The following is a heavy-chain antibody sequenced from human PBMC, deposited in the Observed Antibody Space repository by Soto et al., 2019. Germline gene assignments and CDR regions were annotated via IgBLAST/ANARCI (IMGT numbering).Heavy chain of an antibody. D-gene: IGHD6-6*01. V-gene: IGHV1-18*01. J-gene: IGHJ4*02. CDR1: GYTFTSYG. Sequence: QVQLVQSGPEVKKPGASVKVPCKASGYTFTSYGISWVRQAPGQGLEWMGWISAYNGNTNYAQKLQGRVTMTTDTSTSAADMELRSLTSDDTAVYYCARVPLDVAARPSFDYWGQGTVVTVSS. CDR2: ISAYNGNT. CDR3: ARVPLDVAARPSFDY.